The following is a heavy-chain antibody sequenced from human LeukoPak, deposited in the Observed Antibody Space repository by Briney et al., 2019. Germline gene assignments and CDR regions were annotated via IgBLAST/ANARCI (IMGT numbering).Heavy chain of an antibody. CDR3: AKDRLRYFDWLLF. CDR2: IKQDGSEK. CDR1: GFTFSSRDW. Sequence: GGSLRLSCVASGFTFSSRDWMTWVRQAPGKGLEWVANIKQDGSEKNYVDSVKGRFTISRDNAKNSVDLQMNSLRVEDTAVYYCAKDRLRYFDWLLFWGQGTLVTVSS. J-gene: IGHJ4*02. V-gene: IGHV3-7*01. D-gene: IGHD3-9*01.